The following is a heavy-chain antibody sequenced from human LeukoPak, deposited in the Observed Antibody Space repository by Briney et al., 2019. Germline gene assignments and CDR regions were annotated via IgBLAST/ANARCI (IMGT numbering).Heavy chain of an antibody. D-gene: IGHD6-13*01. CDR3: ARQQQHAPLN. V-gene: IGHV4-34*01. J-gene: IGHJ4*02. CDR1: GGSFSGYY. Sequence: PSETPSLTCAVYGGSFSGYYWSWIRQPPGKGLEWIGEINHSGSTNYNPSLKSRVTISVDTSKNQFSLKLSSVTAADTAVYYCARQQQHAPLNWGQGTLVTVSS. CDR2: INHSGST.